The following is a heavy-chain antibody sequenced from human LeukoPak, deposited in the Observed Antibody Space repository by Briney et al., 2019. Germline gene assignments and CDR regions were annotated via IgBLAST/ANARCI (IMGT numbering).Heavy chain of an antibody. CDR1: GFTVSSNY. Sequence: PGGSLRLSCAASGFTVSSNYMSWVRQAPGKGLEWVSVIYSGGSTYYADSVKGRFTISRDNSKNTLYLQMNSLRARDTAVYYCARGAFPIAAADWGQGTLVTVSS. V-gene: IGHV3-66*01. J-gene: IGHJ4*02. D-gene: IGHD6-13*01. CDR3: ARGAFPIAAAD. CDR2: IYSGGST.